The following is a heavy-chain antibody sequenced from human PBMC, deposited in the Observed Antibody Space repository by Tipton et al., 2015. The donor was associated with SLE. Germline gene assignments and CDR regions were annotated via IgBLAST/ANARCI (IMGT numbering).Heavy chain of an antibody. CDR2: ISSSSSYI. V-gene: IGHV3-21*04. CDR3: AKDTGRGFFDL. CDR1: GFTFSSYS. J-gene: IGHJ2*01. Sequence: SLRLSCAASGFTFSSYSMNWVRQAPGKGLEWVSFISSSSSYIYYADSVKGRFTISRDNAKNSLYLQMNSLRADDTAIYTCAKDTGRGFFDLWGRGTLVTVSS. D-gene: IGHD3-10*01.